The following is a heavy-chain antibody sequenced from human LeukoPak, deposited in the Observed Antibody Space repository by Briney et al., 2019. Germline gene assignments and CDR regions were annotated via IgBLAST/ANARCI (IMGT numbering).Heavy chain of an antibody. CDR2: INPNSGGT. V-gene: IGHV1-2*06. CDR3: ARARGTSGSYFREDFDY. D-gene: IGHD3-10*01. J-gene: IGHJ4*02. Sequence: ASVKVSCKASGYTFTGYYMHWVRQAPGQGLEWMGRINPNSGGTNYAQKFQGRVTMTRDTSISTAYMELSRLRSDDPAVYYCARARGTSGSYFREDFDYWGQGTLVTVSS. CDR1: GYTFTGYY.